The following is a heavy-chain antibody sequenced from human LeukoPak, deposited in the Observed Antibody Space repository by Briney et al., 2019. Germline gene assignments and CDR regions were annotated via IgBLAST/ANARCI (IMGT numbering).Heavy chain of an antibody. CDR2: INPSGGST. D-gene: IGHD6-13*01. CDR3: ARGRIAAAGRDAFDI. Sequence: GASVKVSCKXSGYTFTSYYMHWVRQAPGQGLEWMGIINPSGGSTSYAQKFQGRVTMTRDTSTSTVYMELSSLRSEDTAVYYCARGRIAAAGRDAFDIWGQGTMVTVSS. V-gene: IGHV1-46*03. J-gene: IGHJ3*02. CDR1: GYTFTSYY.